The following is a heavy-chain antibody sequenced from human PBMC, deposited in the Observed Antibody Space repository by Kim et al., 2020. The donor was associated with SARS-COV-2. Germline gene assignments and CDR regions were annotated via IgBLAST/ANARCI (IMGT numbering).Heavy chain of an antibody. Sequence: ADSGKGRFTISRDNAKNSLYLQMNSLRAEDTALYYCAKDRSAAGTGGFDYWGQGTLVTVSS. CDR3: AKDRSAAGTGGFDY. V-gene: IGHV3-9*01. J-gene: IGHJ4*02. D-gene: IGHD6-19*01.